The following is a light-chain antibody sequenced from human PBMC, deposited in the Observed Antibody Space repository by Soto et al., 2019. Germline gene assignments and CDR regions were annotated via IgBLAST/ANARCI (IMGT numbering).Light chain of an antibody. CDR2: AAS. J-gene: IGKJ2*01. CDR3: QQSYSTPYT. Sequence: DIQMTQSPSSLSASVGDRVTIACRTSQTINTFLNWYQRKPGKAPKLLIYAASSLQSGVPSRFSGSGSGTDFTLTISSLQPEDFTTYYCQQSYSTPYTFGQGTKLEIK. V-gene: IGKV1-39*01. CDR1: QTINTF.